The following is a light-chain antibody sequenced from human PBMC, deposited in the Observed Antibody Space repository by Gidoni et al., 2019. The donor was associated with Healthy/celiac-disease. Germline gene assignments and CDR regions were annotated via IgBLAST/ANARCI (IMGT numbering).Light chain of an antibody. CDR2: AAS. V-gene: IGKV1-39*01. Sequence: IHMTQSPSSLSASVGDRVTITCRESQSISSYLNWYQQKPGKAPKLLIYAASSLQSGVPSRFSCSGSGTDFTLTISSLQPEDFATYYCQHSYRTPYTFGQGTKLEIK. J-gene: IGKJ2*01. CDR3: QHSYRTPYT. CDR1: QSISSY.